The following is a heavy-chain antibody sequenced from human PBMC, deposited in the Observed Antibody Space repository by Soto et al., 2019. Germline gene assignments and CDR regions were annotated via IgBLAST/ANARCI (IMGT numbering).Heavy chain of an antibody. D-gene: IGHD2-15*01. Sequence: PGGSLRLSCAGSGFTFGDSYMSWIRQAPGKGLEWLSYISPGSRYPAYADSVKGRFTISRDNAKRSLYLQMMSLTAEDTAIYYCVRGRSGGLFDPWGQGTMVTVSS. CDR3: VRGRSGGLFDP. CDR2: ISPGSRYP. CDR1: GFTFGDSY. J-gene: IGHJ5*02. V-gene: IGHV3-11*06.